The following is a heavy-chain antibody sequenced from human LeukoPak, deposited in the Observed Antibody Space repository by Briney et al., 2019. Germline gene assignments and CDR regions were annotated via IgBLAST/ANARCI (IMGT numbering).Heavy chain of an antibody. D-gene: IGHD3-10*01. Sequence: GGSLRLSCAASGFTFSSYSMNWVRQAPGKGLEWVSYISSSSSTIYYADSVKGRFTISRDNAKNSLYLQMNSLGAEDTAVYYCARDEITMVRGVNYYYYMDVWGKGTTVTVSS. CDR1: GFTFSSYS. CDR3: ARDEITMVRGVNYYYYMDV. CDR2: ISSSSSTI. J-gene: IGHJ6*03. V-gene: IGHV3-48*01.